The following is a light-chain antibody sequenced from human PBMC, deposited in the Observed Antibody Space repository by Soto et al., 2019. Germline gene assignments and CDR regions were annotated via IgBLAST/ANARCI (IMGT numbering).Light chain of an antibody. J-gene: IGKJ1*01. V-gene: IGKV1-16*01. CDR1: QGIHIY. CDR2: GAS. Sequence: DIQITQSPSSLSAFVGDRVTITCRASQGIHIYLAWYQQKPGKAPESLIYGASSLQSGVPSRFSASGSGTEFTLTISSLQPEDSATYYCLHDINYPWTFGQGTKV. CDR3: LHDINYPWT.